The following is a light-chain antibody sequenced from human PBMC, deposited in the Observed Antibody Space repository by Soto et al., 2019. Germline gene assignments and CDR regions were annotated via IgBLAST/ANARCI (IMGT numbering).Light chain of an antibody. V-gene: IGKV1-12*01. CDR3: PHTSAFRRT. CDR2: FAS. J-gene: IGKJ1*01. Sequence: KMARSPCSLCASTGNTVTIICRSIQGIGDRLAWYQQWPGKVPQLVVYFASTLPSGVPSRFSDSRSGAEFIRTLTPLPAEAFVPNYWPHTSAFRRTFGLGTKVDI. CDR1: QGIGDR.